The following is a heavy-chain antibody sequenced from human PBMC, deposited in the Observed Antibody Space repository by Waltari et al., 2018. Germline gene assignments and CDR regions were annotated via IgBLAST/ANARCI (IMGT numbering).Heavy chain of an antibody. V-gene: IGHV4-34*01. CDR1: GGSFSGYY. CDR3: ARGSGSYGGY. J-gene: IGHJ4*02. Sequence: QVQLQQWGAGLLKPSETLSLTCAVYGGSFSGYYWSWIRQPPGKGLEWIGEINHSGSTNYNPSLKSRVTISVDTSKNQFSLKLSSVTAADTAVYYCARGSGSYGGYCGQGTLVTVSS. D-gene: IGHD1-26*01. CDR2: INHSGST.